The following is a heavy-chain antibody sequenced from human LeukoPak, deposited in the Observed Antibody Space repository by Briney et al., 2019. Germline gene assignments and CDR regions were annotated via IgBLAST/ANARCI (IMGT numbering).Heavy chain of an antibody. V-gene: IGHV4-59*01. D-gene: IGHD2-2*01. Sequence: PSETLSLTCTVSGGSISAYYWSWLRQPPGKGLEWFGYIYYSGSTNYNPSLKSRVTISVDTSKIQFSLKLRSVTAADTAVYYCAKTRYSVSTSCYFDYWGQGTLVTVSS. CDR2: IYYSGST. CDR3: AKTRYSVSTSCYFDY. CDR1: GGSISAYY. J-gene: IGHJ4*02.